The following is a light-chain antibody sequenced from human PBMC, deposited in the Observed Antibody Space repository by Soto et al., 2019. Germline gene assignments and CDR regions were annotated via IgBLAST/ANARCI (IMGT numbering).Light chain of an antibody. V-gene: IGKV1D-16*01. Sequence: DVQLSQSPSSVSASVGDSVTITCRASQDISSWLAWFQQKPGKAPKLLMFDASNLQSGVPSRFSGSGSGTEFTLTINSLQPDDLATYCCHEYSGYEFTFGGGTKVDIK. J-gene: IGKJ4*01. CDR1: QDISSW. CDR2: DAS. CDR3: HEYSGYEFT.